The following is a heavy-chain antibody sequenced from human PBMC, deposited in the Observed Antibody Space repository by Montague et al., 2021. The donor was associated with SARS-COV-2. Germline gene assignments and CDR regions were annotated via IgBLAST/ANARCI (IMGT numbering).Heavy chain of an antibody. J-gene: IGHJ4*02. CDR3: ARGPTNNIGMVATRLDY. D-gene: IGHD5-12*01. CDR1: GGSFSGYH. CDR2: INHSGST. Sequence: SETLSLTCAVYGGSFSGYHWNWIRQPPGKGLEWIGEINHSGSTNXNPSLKSRVTISVDTSNNQFSLKLTSVTAADTAVYYCARGPTNNIGMVATRLDYWGQGTLVTVSS. V-gene: IGHV4-34*01.